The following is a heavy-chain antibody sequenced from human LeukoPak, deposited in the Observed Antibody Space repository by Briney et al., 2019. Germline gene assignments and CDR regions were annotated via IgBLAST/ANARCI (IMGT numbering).Heavy chain of an antibody. D-gene: IGHD2-15*01. CDR3: ARDMGVVRYYYYGMDV. Sequence: SSETLSLTCTVSDGSISSSSYYWGWIRQPPGKGLEWIGSIYYSGSTYYNPSLKSRVTISVDTSKNQFSLKLSSVTAADTAVYYCARDMGVVRYYYYGMDVWGQGTTVTVSS. J-gene: IGHJ6*02. CDR2: IYYSGST. CDR1: DGSISSSSYY. V-gene: IGHV4-39*07.